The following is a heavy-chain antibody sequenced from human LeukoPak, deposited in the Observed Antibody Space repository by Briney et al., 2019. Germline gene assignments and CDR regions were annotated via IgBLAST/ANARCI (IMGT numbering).Heavy chain of an antibody. D-gene: IGHD3-3*01. Sequence: PGGSLRLSCAASGLSVSSNHMNWVRQAPGKGLEGVSVIYSGGTTNDADSVKSRFTIPRDNSKNTVYLQMNSLRPEDTGVYYCARDILGEGFSSFDQWGQGTLVTVSS. CDR3: ARDILGEGFSSFDQ. CDR1: GLSVSSNH. J-gene: IGHJ4*02. CDR2: IYSGGTT. V-gene: IGHV3-53*01.